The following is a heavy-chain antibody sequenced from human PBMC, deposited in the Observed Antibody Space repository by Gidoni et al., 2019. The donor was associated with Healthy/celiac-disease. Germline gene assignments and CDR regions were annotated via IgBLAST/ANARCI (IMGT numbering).Heavy chain of an antibody. V-gene: IGHV4-39*01. CDR2: ISYSWRT. CDR1: GCSISSSSYY. J-gene: IGHJ4*02. D-gene: IGHD3-3*01. Sequence: QLQLQESGPGLVKPSETLSLTCTVSGCSISSSSYYWGWIRQPPGKGLAWIGSISYSWRTYYNPSLKRRVSISVDTSKNQFSLKLSSVTAADTAVYYCARPWNGALDYWGQGTLVTVSS. CDR3: ARPWNGALDY.